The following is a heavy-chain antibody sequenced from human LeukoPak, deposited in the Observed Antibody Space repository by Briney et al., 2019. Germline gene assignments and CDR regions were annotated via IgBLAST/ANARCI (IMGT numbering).Heavy chain of an antibody. J-gene: IGHJ4*02. CDR3: ARKRKFDC. V-gene: IGHV4-34*01. CDR2: INHSGST. Sequence: PSETLSLTCAVYGGSFSGYYWSWIRQPPGKGLEWIGEINHSGSTNYNPSLKSRVTISVDTSKNQFSLKLRSVTAADTAVYYCARKRKFDCWSQGTLVTVSS. CDR1: GGSFSGYY.